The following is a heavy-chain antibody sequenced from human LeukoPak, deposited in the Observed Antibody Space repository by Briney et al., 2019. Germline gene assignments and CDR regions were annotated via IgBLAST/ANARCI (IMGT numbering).Heavy chain of an antibody. CDR1: GYTFTSYG. CDR2: IIPILGIA. CDR3: ASQSRGVTVTYLPN. J-gene: IGHJ4*02. V-gene: IGHV1-69*04. D-gene: IGHD4-17*01. Sequence: GASVRVSCKASGYTFTSYGISWVRQAPGQGLEWMGRIIPILGIANYAQKFQGRVTITADKSTSTAYMELSSLKSEDTAVYYCASQSRGVTVTYLPNWGQGTLVTVSS.